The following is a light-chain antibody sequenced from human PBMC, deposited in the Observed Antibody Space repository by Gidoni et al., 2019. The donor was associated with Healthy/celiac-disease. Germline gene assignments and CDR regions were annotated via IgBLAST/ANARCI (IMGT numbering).Light chain of an antibody. Sequence: DIQMTQSPSSLSASVGDRVTITCQASQGIRNYLNWYQQKPGKAPELLIYDASNLETGVPSRFSGSGSGTDFTFTISSLQPEDIATYYCQHYYDLPLTFXGXTKVEIK. CDR3: QHYYDLPLT. V-gene: IGKV1-33*01. CDR2: DAS. CDR1: QGIRNY. J-gene: IGKJ4*01.